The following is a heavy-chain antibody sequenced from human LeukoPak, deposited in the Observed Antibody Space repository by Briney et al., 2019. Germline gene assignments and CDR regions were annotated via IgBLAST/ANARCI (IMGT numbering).Heavy chain of an antibody. V-gene: IGHV1-2*02. J-gene: IGHJ6*02. CDR3: ARYPFTSVAVYYCYGMDV. Sequence: GASVKVSCKASVYTFTRYYIHWARQAPGQGLEWMGWINPHSGGTNYAQKFQDRVPKTTDPSISTAYMELSRLRYDDTAVYYCARYPFTSVAVYYCYGMDVWGQGTTVTVSS. D-gene: IGHD6-19*01. CDR2: INPHSGGT. CDR1: VYTFTRYY.